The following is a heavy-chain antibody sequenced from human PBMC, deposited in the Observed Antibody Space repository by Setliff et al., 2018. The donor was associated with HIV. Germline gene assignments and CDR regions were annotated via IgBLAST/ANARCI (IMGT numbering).Heavy chain of an antibody. CDR3: ARATPFVVVPAAPNYYYYVDV. V-gene: IGHV4-59*02. Sequence: PSETLSLTCTVSGSSVTNNYWSWIRQAPGKGLEWLGYVHSSGITNYNPSLKSRVTISIDASKNQFSLKLSSVTAPDTAVYSCARATPFVVVPAAPNYYYYVDVWGKGTTVTVSS. D-gene: IGHD2-2*01. CDR1: GSSVTNNY. J-gene: IGHJ6*03. CDR2: VHSSGIT.